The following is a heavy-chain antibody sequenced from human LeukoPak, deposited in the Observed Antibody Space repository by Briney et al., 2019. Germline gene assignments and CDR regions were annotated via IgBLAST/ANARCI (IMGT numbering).Heavy chain of an antibody. Sequence: GASVKVSCKASGYTFTGYYMHWVRQAPGQGLEWMGRINPNSDGTNYAQKFQGRVTMTRDTSISTAYMELSRLRSDDTAVYYCARDVGIVVVTGGDNYWGQGTLVTVSS. CDR2: INPNSDGT. CDR1: GYTFTGYY. V-gene: IGHV1-2*06. D-gene: IGHD2-21*01. J-gene: IGHJ4*02. CDR3: ARDVGIVVVTGGDNY.